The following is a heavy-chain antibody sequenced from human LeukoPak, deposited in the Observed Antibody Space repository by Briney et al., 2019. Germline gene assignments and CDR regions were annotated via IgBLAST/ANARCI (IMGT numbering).Heavy chain of an antibody. CDR2: ISYDGSNK. V-gene: IGHV3-30*19. Sequence: GGSLRLSCASSGIIFSAYGMHWVRQAPGKGLEWVAVISYDGSNKYYADSVKGRSTISRDNSKNTLYLQMNSLRAEDTAVYYCARDRAMVRGLPYYFDYWGQGTLVTVSS. CDR3: ARDRAMVRGLPYYFDY. J-gene: IGHJ4*02. CDR1: GIIFSAYG. D-gene: IGHD3-10*01.